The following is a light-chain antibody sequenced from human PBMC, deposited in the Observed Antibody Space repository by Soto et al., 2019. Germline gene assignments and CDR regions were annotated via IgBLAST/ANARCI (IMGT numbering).Light chain of an antibody. CDR3: SSYTTTDTVI. CDR1: SSDVGGYNS. V-gene: IGLV2-14*03. J-gene: IGLJ2*01. CDR2: DVT. Sequence: QSALTQPASVSGSPGQSITISCTGTSSDVGGYNSVFWYQQHPGKAPKLMIYDVTNRPSGVSNRFSGSKSGNTASLTISGLQAEDEADYYCSSYTTTDTVIFGGGTKLTVL.